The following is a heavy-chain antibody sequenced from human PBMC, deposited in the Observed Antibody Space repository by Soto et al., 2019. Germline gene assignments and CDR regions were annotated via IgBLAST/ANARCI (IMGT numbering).Heavy chain of an antibody. J-gene: IGHJ4*02. CDR2: IWYDGSNK. CDR1: GFTFSSYG. Sequence: GGSLRLSCAASGFTFSSYGMHWVRQAPGKGLEWVAVIWYDGSNKYYADSVKGRFTISRDNSKNTLYLQMNSLRAEDTAVYYCARDSKGLIAAAGPIDYWGQGTLVTVSS. D-gene: IGHD6-13*01. CDR3: ARDSKGLIAAAGPIDY. V-gene: IGHV3-33*01.